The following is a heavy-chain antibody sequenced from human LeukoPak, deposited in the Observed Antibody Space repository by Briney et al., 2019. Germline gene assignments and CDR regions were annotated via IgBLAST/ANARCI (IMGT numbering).Heavy chain of an antibody. J-gene: IGHJ6*02. Sequence: GGSLTLSCSASGFTFSNYWMDWVRQVPGRGLVWVSRINSDGISTIYADSVKGRFTISRDNAKNTLYLQMNSLRAEDTAVYYCARRLEMATADMRSNYPIDYWGQGTTVTVSS. D-gene: IGHD5-24*01. V-gene: IGHV3-74*01. CDR1: GFTFSNYW. CDR3: ARRLEMATADMRSNYPIDY. CDR2: INSDGIST.